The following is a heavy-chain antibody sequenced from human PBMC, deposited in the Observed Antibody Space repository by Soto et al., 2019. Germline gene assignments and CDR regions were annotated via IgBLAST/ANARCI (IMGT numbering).Heavy chain of an antibody. CDR2: VIPIFGIP. CDR1: GGTISRYS. D-gene: IGHD2-2*01. V-gene: IGHV1-69*08. Sequence: QVQLVQSGAEVKKPGSSVKVSCKASGGTISRYSITWVRQAPGHGLEWIGRVIPIFGIPTYAQKFQGRGTITADESTSTAYMERSSLRSDDTAVYYCAREDRDRETGLVPAAIDGMDVWGQGTTVTVSS. CDR3: AREDRDRETGLVPAAIDGMDV. J-gene: IGHJ6*02.